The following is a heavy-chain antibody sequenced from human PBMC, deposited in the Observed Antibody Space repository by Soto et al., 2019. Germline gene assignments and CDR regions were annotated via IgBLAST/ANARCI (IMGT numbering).Heavy chain of an antibody. CDR1: GYTFTSYA. CDR3: ARDQDSSSWYPHFDY. J-gene: IGHJ4*02. D-gene: IGHD6-13*01. Sequence: QVQLVQSGAEVKKPGASVKVSCKASGYTFTSYAMHRVRQAPGQRLEWMGWINAGNGNTKYSQKFQGRVTITRDTSASTAYMELSSLRSEDTAVYYCARDQDSSSWYPHFDYWGQGTLVTVSS. CDR2: INAGNGNT. V-gene: IGHV1-3*01.